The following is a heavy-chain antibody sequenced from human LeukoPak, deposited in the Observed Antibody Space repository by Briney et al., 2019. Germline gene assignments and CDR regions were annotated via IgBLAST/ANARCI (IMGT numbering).Heavy chain of an antibody. CDR3: ARDSYQDYYGRFDP. J-gene: IGHJ5*02. Sequence: GGSLSLSCAASGFSFSNHGMHWVRQAPGKRLEWVAVIWDDGNNKRYANSVNGRFTISRDNSENTLYLQMNGLTAEDTAMYYCARDSYQDYYGRFDPWGQGTLVIVSS. CDR2: IWDDGNNK. D-gene: IGHD3-10*01. CDR1: GFSFSNHG. V-gene: IGHV3-33*01.